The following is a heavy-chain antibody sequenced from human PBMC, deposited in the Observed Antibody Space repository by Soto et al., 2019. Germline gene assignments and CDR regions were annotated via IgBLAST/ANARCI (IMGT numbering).Heavy chain of an antibody. D-gene: IGHD6-13*01. CDR2: INPNSGDT. CDR3: ARDLLIIAALGYLYYDGMDV. CDR1: GYTFTDYY. V-gene: IGHV1-2*02. J-gene: IGHJ6*02. Sequence: GASVKVSCKTSGYTFTDYYVHWVRQAPGQGLEWLGWINPNSGDTNYAQNFQGRVTMTRDTSINAAYMELSGLTSDDTAVYFCARDLLIIAALGYLYYDGMDVWGQGPPVTVSS.